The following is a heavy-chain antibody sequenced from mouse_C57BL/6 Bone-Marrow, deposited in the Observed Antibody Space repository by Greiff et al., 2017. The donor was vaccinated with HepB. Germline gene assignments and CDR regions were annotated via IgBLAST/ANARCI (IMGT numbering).Heavy chain of an antibody. CDR3: ARHDYGNYPFDY. D-gene: IGHD2-1*01. J-gene: IGHJ2*01. V-gene: IGHV1-62-2*01. Sequence: QVQLQQSGAELARPGASVKLSCKASGYTFTSYGISWVKQRSGQGLEWIGWFYPGSGSIKYNEKFKDKATLTADKSSSTVYMELSRLTSEDSAVYFCARHDYGNYPFDYWGQGTTLTVSS. CDR2: FYPGSGSI. CDR1: GYTFTSYG.